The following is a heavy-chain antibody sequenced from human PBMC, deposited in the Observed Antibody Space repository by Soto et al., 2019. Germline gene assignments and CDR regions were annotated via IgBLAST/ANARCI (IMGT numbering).Heavy chain of an antibody. V-gene: IGHV3-30*18. J-gene: IGHJ6*02. CDR1: GFIFGTYG. CDR2: ISYDGNKE. Sequence: QVQLAESGGGVVQPGRSLRLSCSASGFIFGTYGMDWVRQAPGKGLEWVALISYDGNKEFYADSVKGRFTISRDNSRNTIYLHMNSLKPEDTAMYYCAKETATSVDYYYFCGLDVWGPGTTVSVSS. CDR3: AKETATSVDYYYFCGLDV. D-gene: IGHD1-1*01.